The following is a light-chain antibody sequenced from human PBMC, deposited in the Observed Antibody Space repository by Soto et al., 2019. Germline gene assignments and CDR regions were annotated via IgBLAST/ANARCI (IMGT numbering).Light chain of an antibody. Sequence: DIQMTQSPTTLSASIGDRVTITCRASESIRTWLAWYQHKPGKAPKFLIYDASTLQSGVPSRFSGSGSGTEFTLTISSLQPDDFPTYYCQQYNNYPRTFGQGTKV. CDR3: QQYNNYPRT. CDR1: ESIRTW. J-gene: IGKJ1*01. CDR2: DAS. V-gene: IGKV1-5*01.